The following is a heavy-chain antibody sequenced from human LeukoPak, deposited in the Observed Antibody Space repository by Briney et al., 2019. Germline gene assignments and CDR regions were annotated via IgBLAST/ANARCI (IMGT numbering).Heavy chain of an antibody. V-gene: IGHV4-61*02. CDR2: IYTSGTSGST. CDR1: GGSISSGSYY. J-gene: IGHJ3*02. Sequence: PSETLSLTCTVSGGSISSGSYYWSWIRQPAGKGLEWIGRIYTSGTSGSTNYNPSLKSRVTISVDTSENQFSLKLSSVTAADTAVYYCARAVYSSSWFYRLGEAFDIWGQGTMVTVSS. D-gene: IGHD6-13*01. CDR3: ARAVYSSSWFYRLGEAFDI.